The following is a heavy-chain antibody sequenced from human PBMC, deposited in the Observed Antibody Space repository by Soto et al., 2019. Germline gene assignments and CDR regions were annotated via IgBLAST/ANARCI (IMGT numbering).Heavy chain of an antibody. CDR2: MWYDGTNEK. Sequence: PWWSLRLSCAASVFTFSTYGMHWVRQAPGKGLEWVAVMWYDGTNEKYYVDSVKGRFTISRDNAKNSLYLQMNSLRAEDTAVYYCARGPSIVVVARYYFDYWGQGTLVTVSS. D-gene: IGHD2-21*01. J-gene: IGHJ4*02. CDR3: ARGPSIVVVARYYFDY. CDR1: VFTFSTYG. V-gene: IGHV3-33*01.